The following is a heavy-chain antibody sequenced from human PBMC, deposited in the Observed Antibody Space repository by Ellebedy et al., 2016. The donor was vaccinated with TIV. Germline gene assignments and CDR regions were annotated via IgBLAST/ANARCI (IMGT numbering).Heavy chain of an antibody. CDR3: ARSRLGGGHWYFDF. CDR1: GYTFTRYG. J-gene: IGHJ2*01. Sequence: ASVKVSXKVSGYTFTRYGKSWVRQAPGQGLEWMGWIAVYNGHTKYAQKFQDRDVMTTETATSTVYMELRSLRSDDTAVYYCARSRLGGGHWYFDFWGRGTLVTVSS. V-gene: IGHV1-18*01. D-gene: IGHD3-10*01. CDR2: IAVYNGHT.